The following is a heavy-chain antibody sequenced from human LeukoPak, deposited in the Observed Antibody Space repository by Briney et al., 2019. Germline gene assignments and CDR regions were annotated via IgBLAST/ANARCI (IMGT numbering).Heavy chain of an antibody. CDR3: AREGYYYDSSGYLDY. CDR1: GFTFSSYW. V-gene: IGHV3-7*01. D-gene: IGHD3-22*01. CDR2: IKQDGSEK. J-gene: IGHJ4*02. Sequence: GGSLRLSCAASGFTFSSYWMGWVRQAPGKGLEWVANIKQDGSEKYYVDSVKGRFTISRDNAKNSLYLQMNSLRAEDTAVYYCAREGYYYDSSGYLDYWGQGTLVTVSS.